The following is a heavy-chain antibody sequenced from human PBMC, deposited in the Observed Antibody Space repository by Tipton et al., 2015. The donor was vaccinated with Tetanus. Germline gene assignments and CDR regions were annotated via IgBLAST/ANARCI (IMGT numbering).Heavy chain of an antibody. CDR1: GGSISSYY. Sequence: TLSLTCTVSGGSISSYYWSWIRQPPGKGLEWIGYIYYSGSANYNPSLKSRVTISVDTSKNQFSLKLSSVTAADPAVYYCARRPAGYFDLWGRGTLVTVSS. CDR3: ARRPAGYFDL. V-gene: IGHV4-59*01. J-gene: IGHJ2*01. CDR2: IYYSGSA.